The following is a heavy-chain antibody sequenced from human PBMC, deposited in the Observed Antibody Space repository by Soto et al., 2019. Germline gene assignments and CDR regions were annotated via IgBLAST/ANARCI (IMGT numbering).Heavy chain of an antibody. Sequence: HWVRQXPGKGLEWVAVIWYDASKKYYADSVKGLFTISRDNAKNTLYLQMNSLRAEDTAVYYFAACSRGSWYGSEYGMDVGGLGTTVTVSS. D-gene: IGHD2-15*01. J-gene: IGHJ6*02. CDR3: AACSRGSWYGSEYGMDV. V-gene: IGHV3-33*01. CDR2: IWYDASKK.